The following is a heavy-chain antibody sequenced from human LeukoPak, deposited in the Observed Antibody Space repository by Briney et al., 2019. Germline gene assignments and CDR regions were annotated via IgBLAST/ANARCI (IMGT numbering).Heavy chain of an antibody. Sequence: GGSLRLSCAASGFTFSSYGMHWVRQAPGKGLEWVAVISYDGSNKYYADSVKGRFTISRDNSKNTLYLQMNSLRAEDTAVYYCAKVDSADLDNGSGSYLDYWGQGTLVTVSP. CDR3: AKVDSADLDNGSGSYLDY. V-gene: IGHV3-30*18. CDR1: GFTFSSYG. CDR2: ISYDGSNK. D-gene: IGHD3-10*01. J-gene: IGHJ4*02.